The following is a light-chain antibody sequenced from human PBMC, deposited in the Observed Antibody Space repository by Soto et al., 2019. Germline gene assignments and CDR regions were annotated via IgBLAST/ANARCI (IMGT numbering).Light chain of an antibody. Sequence: DIQMTQTPSTLSASVGDRVTINCRASQNVNDYLAWYQQKPGKSPKVLIYDASTLESGVPSRFSGSGSGTEFTLTISGLQADDFATYYCQQYSSHRTFGQGTRLEIK. CDR3: QQYSSHRT. J-gene: IGKJ5*01. CDR1: QNVNDY. V-gene: IGKV1-5*01. CDR2: DAS.